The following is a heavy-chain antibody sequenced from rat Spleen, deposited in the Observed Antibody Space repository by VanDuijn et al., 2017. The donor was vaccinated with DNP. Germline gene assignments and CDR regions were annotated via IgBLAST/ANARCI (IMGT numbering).Heavy chain of an antibody. CDR3: ATGSSYGFAN. CDR1: GFIFSNYW. Sequence: EVQLVESGGGPVQPGRSLKLSCVASGFIFSNYWMTWIRQAPGKGLEWVASISNTGDHTYYSDSVKGRFSLSRDNAKSTLYLELKSLRSEDTATYYCATGSSYGFANWGQGTLVTVSS. V-gene: IGHV5-31*01. D-gene: IGHD1-2*01. J-gene: IGHJ3*01. CDR2: ISNTGDHT.